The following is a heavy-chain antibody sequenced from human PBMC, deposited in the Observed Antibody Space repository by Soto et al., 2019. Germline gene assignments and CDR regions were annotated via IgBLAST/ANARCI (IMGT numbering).Heavy chain of an antibody. V-gene: IGHV3-33*06. J-gene: IGHJ4*02. D-gene: IGHD2-21*02. CDR1: GFIFTTYG. Sequence: QVQLVKSGGGVVQPGRSLRLSCAASGFIFTTYGLHWVRQAPGKGLEWVAVIWYDGSNQYYADSVKGRFTISRDNSKNILYLEMNSVRVEDTAVYYCVKDHCGGDCYSDPYFDYWGQGTLVTVSS. CDR2: IWYDGSNQ. CDR3: VKDHCGGDCYSDPYFDY.